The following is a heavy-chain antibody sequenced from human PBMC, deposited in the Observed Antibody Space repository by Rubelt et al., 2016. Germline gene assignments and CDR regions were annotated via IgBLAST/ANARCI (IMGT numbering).Heavy chain of an antibody. Sequence: QVQLVQSGAEVKKPGASVKVSCQASGYTFTSYGISWVRQAPGQGLEWMGWISAYNGNTNYAQKRQGRVTMTTDTSTSKADMERRSLRSDDTAVYYCARDPTTRFTSTGWFDPWGQGTLVTVSS. D-gene: IGHD5-12*01. CDR3: ARDPTTRFTSTGWFDP. J-gene: IGHJ5*02. CDR2: ISAYNGNT. V-gene: IGHV1-18*01. CDR1: GYTFTSYG.